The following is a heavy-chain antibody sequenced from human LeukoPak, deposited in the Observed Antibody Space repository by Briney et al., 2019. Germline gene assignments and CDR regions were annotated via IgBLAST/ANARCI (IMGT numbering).Heavy chain of an antibody. V-gene: IGHV4-59*11. CDR1: GGSISSHY. J-gene: IGHJ5*02. CDR2: IYYSGST. Sequence: SETLSLTCTVSGGSISSHYWSWIRQPPGKGLEWIGYIYYSGSTNYNPSLKSRVTISIDTSKNQFSLKLSSVTAADTAVYYCARDPNGLNWFDPWGQGTLVTVSS. D-gene: IGHD4/OR15-4a*01. CDR3: ARDPNGLNWFDP.